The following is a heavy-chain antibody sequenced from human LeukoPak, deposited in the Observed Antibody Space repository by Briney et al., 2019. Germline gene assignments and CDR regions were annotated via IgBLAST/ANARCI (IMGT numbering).Heavy chain of an antibody. D-gene: IGHD6-19*01. V-gene: IGHV3-21*04. Sequence: GGSLRLSCAASGFTFSSYSMNWVRQAPGKGLEWVSSISSSSSYIYYADSVKGRFTISRDNAKNSLYLQMNSLRAEDTAVYYCARDVVVAGTRPELDYWGQGTLVTVSS. CDR2: ISSSSSYI. CDR1: GFTFSSYS. CDR3: ARDVVVAGTRPELDY. J-gene: IGHJ4*02.